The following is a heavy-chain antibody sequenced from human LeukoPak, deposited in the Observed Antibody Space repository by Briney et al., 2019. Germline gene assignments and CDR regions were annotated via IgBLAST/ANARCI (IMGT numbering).Heavy chain of an antibody. D-gene: IGHD1-26*01. CDR3: ARGHYRGTYPLHWFDP. CDR2: IYYSGST. Sequence: SETLSLTCTVSGDSIRNYYWSWIRQPPGKGLEYIGYIYYSGSTNYNPSLKSRVTISVDTSKNQFSLKLSSVTAADTAVYYCARGHYRGTYPLHWFDPWGQGTLVTVSS. CDR1: GDSIRNYY. V-gene: IGHV4-59*01. J-gene: IGHJ5*02.